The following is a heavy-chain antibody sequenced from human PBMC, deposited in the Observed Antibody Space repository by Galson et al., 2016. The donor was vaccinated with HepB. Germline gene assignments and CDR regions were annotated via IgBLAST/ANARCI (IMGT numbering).Heavy chain of an antibody. Sequence: SETLSLTCTVSGGSIRNYQWGWIRQPPGKGLEWVGYNSYRGLINIKPSFEIRLTISLDASNSRFTLVLTSVTAADTAMYFCVRDNMGSLDYWGQGLLVTVSS. CDR3: VRDNMGSLDY. V-gene: IGHV4-59*01. CDR2: NSYRGLI. D-gene: IGHD1-26*01. J-gene: IGHJ4*02. CDR1: GGSIRNYQ.